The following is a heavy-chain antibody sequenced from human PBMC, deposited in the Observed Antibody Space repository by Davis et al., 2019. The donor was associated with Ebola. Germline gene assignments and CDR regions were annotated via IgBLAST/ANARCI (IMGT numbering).Heavy chain of an antibody. Sequence: GESLKISCSASGFTFSSYAMHWVRQAPGKGLEWVSAISGSGGSTYYADSVKGRFTISRHNSKNTLYLQMNSLRAEDTAVYYCAKDSSDYVWGSFSPWFDPWGQGTLVTVSS. CDR1: GFTFSSYA. J-gene: IGHJ5*02. CDR2: ISGSGGST. V-gene: IGHV3-23*01. CDR3: AKDSSDYVWGSFSPWFDP. D-gene: IGHD3-16*01.